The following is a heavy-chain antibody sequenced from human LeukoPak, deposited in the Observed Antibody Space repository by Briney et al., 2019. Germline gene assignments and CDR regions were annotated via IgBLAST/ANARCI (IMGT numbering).Heavy chain of an antibody. V-gene: IGHV4-4*02. Sequence: SETLSLTCAVSGGSISSSNWWSWVRQPPGKGLEWIGEIYHSGSTNYNPSLKSRVTISVDKFKNQFSLKLSSVTAADTAVYYCARYYYDSSGYYPFDYWGQGTLVTVSS. J-gene: IGHJ4*02. CDR3: ARYYYDSSGYYPFDY. CDR1: GGSISSSNW. CDR2: IYHSGST. D-gene: IGHD3-22*01.